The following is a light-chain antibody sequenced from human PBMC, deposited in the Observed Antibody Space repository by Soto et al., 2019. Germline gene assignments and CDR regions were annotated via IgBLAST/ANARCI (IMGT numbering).Light chain of an antibody. V-gene: IGKV3-15*01. CDR1: QSVSSN. Sequence: EIVLTQSPGTLSVSPGERATLSCRASQSVSSNIAWYQHKPGQAPRLLIYGPSTRATGVPARFSGSGSGTEFTLTISSLQSEDFAIYYCQQYNDWHPMFTFGQGTKVDIK. J-gene: IGKJ2*01. CDR2: GPS. CDR3: QQYNDWHPMFT.